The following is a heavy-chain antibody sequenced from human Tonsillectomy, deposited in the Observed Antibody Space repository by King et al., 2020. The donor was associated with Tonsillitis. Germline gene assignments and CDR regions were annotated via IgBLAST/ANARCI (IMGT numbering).Heavy chain of an antibody. V-gene: IGHV3-7*01. J-gene: IGHJ4*02. CDR1: GFTFSSYW. CDR3: ARDTAGYSSGWYVGGLDY. D-gene: IGHD6-19*01. CDR2: IKQDGSEK. Sequence: DVQLVESGGGLVQPGGSLRLSCAASGFTFSSYWMSWVRQAPGKGLEWLANIKQDGSEKYYVDSVKGRFTISRDNAKNSLYLQMNSLRAEDTAVYYCARDTAGYSSGWYVGGLDYWGQGTLVTVSS.